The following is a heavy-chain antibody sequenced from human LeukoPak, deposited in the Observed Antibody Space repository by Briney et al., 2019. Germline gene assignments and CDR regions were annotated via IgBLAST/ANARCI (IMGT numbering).Heavy chain of an antibody. V-gene: IGHV1-69*01. CDR1: GGTFSSYA. CDR3: VRMRIYRDYVDFDS. D-gene: IGHD5-12*01. CDR2: IIPIFGTA. Sequence: SVKVSCKASGGTFSSYAISWVRQAPGQGLGWMGGIIPIFGTANYAQKFQGRVTITADESTSTAYMELTSLRSDDTAVYYCVRMRIYRDYVDFDSWGQGTLATVSS. J-gene: IGHJ4*02.